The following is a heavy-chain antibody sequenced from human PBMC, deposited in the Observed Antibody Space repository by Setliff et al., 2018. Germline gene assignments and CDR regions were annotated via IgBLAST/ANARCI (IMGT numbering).Heavy chain of an antibody. CDR3: ARVAQVAGTRSGWSYFFYYMDV. V-gene: IGHV3-23*01. Sequence: GGSLRLSCVVSGFTFSSYAMTWVRHAPGKGLEWVSVITGSGNSIYYADSVKGRFSISRDNSKNTLYLQLNSLRAEDTAVYYCARVAQVAGTRSGWSYFFYYMDVWGKGTTVTVSS. D-gene: IGHD6-19*01. CDR2: ITGSGNSI. J-gene: IGHJ6*03. CDR1: GFTFSSYA.